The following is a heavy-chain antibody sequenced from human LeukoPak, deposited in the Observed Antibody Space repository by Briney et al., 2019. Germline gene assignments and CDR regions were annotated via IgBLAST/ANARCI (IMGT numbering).Heavy chain of an antibody. J-gene: IGHJ3*02. V-gene: IGHV4-39*07. D-gene: IGHD3-22*01. CDR3: ARSPKLYSSGPPGAFDI. CDR2: IYYSGST. Sequence: SETLSLTCTVSGGSISSSSYYWGWIRQPPGKGLEWIGSIYYSGSTYYNPSLKSRVTISVDTSKNQFSLKLSSVTAADTAVYYCARSPKLYSSGPPGAFDIWGQGTMVTVSS. CDR1: GGSISSSSYY.